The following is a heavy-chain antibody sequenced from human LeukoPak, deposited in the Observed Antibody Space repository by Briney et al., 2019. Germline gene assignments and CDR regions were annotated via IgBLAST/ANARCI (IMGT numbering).Heavy chain of an antibody. D-gene: IGHD3-3*01. V-gene: IGHV1-46*01. Sequence: ASVKVSCKASGYTFTSYYMHWVRQAPGQGLEWMGIINPSGGSTSYAQKFQGRVTMTRDTSTSTVYMGLSSLRSEDTAVYYCARGYDFWSGYYFPNFDYWGQGTLVTVSS. CDR1: GYTFTSYY. J-gene: IGHJ4*02. CDR2: INPSGGST. CDR3: ARGYDFWSGYYFPNFDY.